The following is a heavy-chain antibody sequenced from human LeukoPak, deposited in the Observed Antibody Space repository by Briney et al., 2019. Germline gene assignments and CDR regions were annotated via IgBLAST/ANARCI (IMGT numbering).Heavy chain of an antibody. J-gene: IGHJ6*02. D-gene: IGHD2-2*01. CDR3: ARHKTCSSTSRYGDYYYGMDV. Sequence: PGGSLRLSCAASGFTFSTYSMNWVRQAPGKGLEWVSSISGSSFSIYYADSVKGRFTISRDNIENSLYLQMNSLRAEDTAVYYCARHKTCSSTSRYGDYYYGMDVWGQGTTVTVSS. V-gene: IGHV3-21*01. CDR1: GFTFSTYS. CDR2: ISGSSFSI.